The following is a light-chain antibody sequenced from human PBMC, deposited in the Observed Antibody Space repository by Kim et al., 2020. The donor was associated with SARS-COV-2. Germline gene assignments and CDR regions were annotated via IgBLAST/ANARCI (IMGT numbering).Light chain of an antibody. V-gene: IGLV2-23*02. Sequence: SALTQPASVSGSPGQSITISCTGTSSDVGSYNLVSWYQQHPGKAPKVMIYEVSKRPSGVSNRFSGSKSGNTASLTISGLQAEDEADYYCCSYAGTSTSLFGGGTQLTVL. J-gene: IGLJ2*01. CDR1: SSDVGSYNL. CDR3: CSYAGTSTSL. CDR2: EVS.